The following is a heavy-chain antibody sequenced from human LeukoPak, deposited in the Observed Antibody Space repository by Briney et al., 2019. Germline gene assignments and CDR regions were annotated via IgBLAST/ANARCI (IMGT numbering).Heavy chain of an antibody. CDR2: INPSGGST. CDR3: ARGSTWVYSYGPDAFDI. D-gene: IGHD5-18*01. CDR1: GYTFTSYY. Sequence: GASVKVSCKASGYTFTSYYMHWVRQAPGQGLEWMGIINPSGGSTSYAQKFQGRVTMTRDTSTSTVYMELSSLRSEDTAVYYCARGSTWVYSYGPDAFDIWGQGTMVTVSS. J-gene: IGHJ3*02. V-gene: IGHV1-46*01.